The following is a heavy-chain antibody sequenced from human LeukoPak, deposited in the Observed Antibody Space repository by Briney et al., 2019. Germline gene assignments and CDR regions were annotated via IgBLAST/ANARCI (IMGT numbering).Heavy chain of an antibody. D-gene: IGHD1-26*01. CDR1: GGSFSGYY. V-gene: IGHV4-34*01. CDR2: INHSGST. Sequence: SETLSLTCAVYGGSFSGYYWSWIRQPPGKGLEWIGEINHSGSTNDNPSLKSRVTISVDTSKNQFSLKLSSVTAADTAVYYCARGLGSGSRLIPWGQGTLVTVSS. J-gene: IGHJ5*02. CDR3: ARGLGSGSRLIP.